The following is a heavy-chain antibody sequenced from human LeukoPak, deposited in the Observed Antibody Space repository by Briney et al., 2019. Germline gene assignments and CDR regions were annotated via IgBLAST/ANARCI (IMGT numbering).Heavy chain of an antibody. V-gene: IGHV4-4*07. CDR1: GGSISSYY. Sequence: PSQTLSLTCTVSGGSISSYYWSWIRQPAGKGVQWIGRIYTSGSTNYNPSLKSRVTMSVDTSKNQFSLKLSSVTAADTAVYYCARASAARLFDYWGQGTLVTVSS. CDR3: ARASAARLFDY. J-gene: IGHJ4*02. D-gene: IGHD6-6*01. CDR2: IYTSGST.